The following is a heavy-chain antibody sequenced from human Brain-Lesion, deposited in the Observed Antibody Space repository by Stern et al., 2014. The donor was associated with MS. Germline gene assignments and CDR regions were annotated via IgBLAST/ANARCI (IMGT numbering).Heavy chain of an antibody. CDR2: FDPEDGET. D-gene: IGHD1-26*01. J-gene: IGHJ4*02. CDR3: ATLSPGAGGNYYRHFDY. CDR1: GYTLTELS. V-gene: IGHV1-24*01. Sequence: VQLVQSGAEVKKPGASVKVSCKVSGYTLTELSMHWVRQAPRQGPEWMGGFDPEDGETIYAQKFQGRVTMTEDTSTDTAYMELSSLRSEDTAVYYCATLSPGAGGNYYRHFDYWGQGTLVTVSS.